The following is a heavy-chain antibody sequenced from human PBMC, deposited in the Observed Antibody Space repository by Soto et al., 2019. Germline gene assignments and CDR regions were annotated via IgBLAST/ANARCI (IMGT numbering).Heavy chain of an antibody. CDR2: IYYSGST. J-gene: IGHJ4*02. CDR3: ARSKTTVTFDY. D-gene: IGHD4-17*01. CDR1: GGSISSYY. Sequence: PSETLSLTCTVSGGSISSYYWSWIRQPPGKGLEWIGYIYYSGSTNYNPSLKSRVTISVDTSKNQFSLKLSSVTAADTAVYYCARSKTTVTFDYWGQGTLVTVSS. V-gene: IGHV4-59*08.